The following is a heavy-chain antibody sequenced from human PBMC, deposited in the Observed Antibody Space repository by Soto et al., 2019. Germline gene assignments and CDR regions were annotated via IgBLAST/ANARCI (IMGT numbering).Heavy chain of an antibody. CDR3: AKAPTRNIVVVVAVDY. CDR1: GFTFSSYA. V-gene: IGHV3-23*01. D-gene: IGHD2-15*01. J-gene: IGHJ4*02. Sequence: GSLRLSCAASGFTFSSYAMSWVRQAPGKGLEWVSAISGSGGSTYYADSVKGRFTISRDNSKNTLYLQMNSLRAEDTAVYYCAKAPTRNIVVVVAVDYWGQGTLVTVSS. CDR2: ISGSGGST.